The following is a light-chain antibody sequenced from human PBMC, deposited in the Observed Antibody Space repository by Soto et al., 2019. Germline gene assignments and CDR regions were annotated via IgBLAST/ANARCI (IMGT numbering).Light chain of an antibody. J-gene: IGKJ4*01. V-gene: IGKV3-20*01. Sequence: NVLTQSPDSLSVSPGESATLSCRASQSVRSDYFAWYQQKPGQAPRVIIFGVSTRATGVPDRFSGSGSGTDFTLTISRLEPEDFALYYCQQYGNSPLTFGGGTKVDIK. CDR2: GVS. CDR3: QQYGNSPLT. CDR1: QSVRSDY.